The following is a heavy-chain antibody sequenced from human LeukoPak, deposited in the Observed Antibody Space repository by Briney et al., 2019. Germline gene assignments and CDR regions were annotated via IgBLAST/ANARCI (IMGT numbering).Heavy chain of an antibody. Sequence: ETLSLTCTVSGASINTYYWSWVRQAPGKGPEWVSSISSGSSYIFYADSVQGRFTISRDNAKNSLYLQMNSLRAEDRAVYYCARGGSGRTQDDTFDVWGQGTMVTVSS. CDR3: ARGGSGRTQDDTFDV. CDR1: GASINTYY. J-gene: IGHJ3*01. V-gene: IGHV3-21*01. D-gene: IGHD3-10*01. CDR2: ISSGSSYI.